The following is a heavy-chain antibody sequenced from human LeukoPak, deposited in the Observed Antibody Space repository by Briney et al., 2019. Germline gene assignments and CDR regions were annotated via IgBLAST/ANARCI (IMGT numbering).Heavy chain of an antibody. D-gene: IGHD2-15*01. CDR1: GGSISTGGYY. V-gene: IGHV4-30-2*01. CDR2: IYHSGTT. CDR3: ARERIVVVVAPLGDAFDI. Sequence: PSETLSLTCTVSGGSISTGGYYWSWIRQPPGKGLEWIGYIYHSGTTYYNPSLKSRLTISVDRSKNQFPLKVSSVTAADTAVYYCARERIVVVVAPLGDAFDIWGQGTMVTVSS. J-gene: IGHJ3*02.